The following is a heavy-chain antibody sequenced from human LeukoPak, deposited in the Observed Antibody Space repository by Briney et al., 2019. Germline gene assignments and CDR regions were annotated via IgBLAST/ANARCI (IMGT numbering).Heavy chain of an antibody. Sequence: ASVKVSCTASGYTFTNFGINWVRQAPGQGLEWIAWISGNNGNPNYEQKFQGRFTVTTDSSTSTAYMELRNLRSDDTAVYYCARDGTSTDDYWGQGTLVTVSS. CDR2: ISGNNGNP. J-gene: IGHJ4*02. D-gene: IGHD2-2*01. V-gene: IGHV1-18*01. CDR3: ARDGTSTDDY. CDR1: GYTFTNFG.